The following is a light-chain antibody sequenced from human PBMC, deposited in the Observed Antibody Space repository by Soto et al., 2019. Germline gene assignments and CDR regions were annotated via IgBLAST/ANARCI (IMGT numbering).Light chain of an antibody. CDR2: DVS. J-gene: IGLJ2*01. V-gene: IGLV2-14*03. CDR3: NSYTSSSTVV. CDR1: SSDVGFYNY. Sequence: QSVLTHPASVSGSPGQSITISCTGTSSDVGFYNYVSWHQQHPAKAPKLMIYDVSNRPSGVSNRFSGSKSGNTASLTISGLQAEDEDDYYCNSYTSSSTVVFGGGTKLTVL.